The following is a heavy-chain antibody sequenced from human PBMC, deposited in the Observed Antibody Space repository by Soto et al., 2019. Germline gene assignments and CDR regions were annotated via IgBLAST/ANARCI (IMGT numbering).Heavy chain of an antibody. CDR1: GFTFSSYG. CDR3: ARLDLGTDAFDI. CDR2: IWYDGSNK. J-gene: IGHJ3*02. Sequence: VGSLRLSCAASGFTFSSYGMHWVRQAPGKGLEWVAVIWYDGSNKYYADSVKGRFTISRDNSKNTLYLQMNSLRAEDTAVYYCARLDLGTDAFDIWGQGTMVTVSS. D-gene: IGHD1-1*01. V-gene: IGHV3-33*01.